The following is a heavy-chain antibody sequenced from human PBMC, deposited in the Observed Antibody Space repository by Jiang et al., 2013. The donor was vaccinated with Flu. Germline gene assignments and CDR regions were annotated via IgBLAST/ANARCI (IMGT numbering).Heavy chain of an antibody. V-gene: IGHV3-23*01. Sequence: LVQPGGSLGLSCAASGFTFSSYAMSWVRQAPGKGLEWVSAISGSGGSTYYADSVKGRFTISRDNSKNTLYLQMNSLRAEDTAVYYCAKDSPRLEGCPYYFDYWGQGTLVTVSS. J-gene: IGHJ4*02. CDR2: ISGSGGST. CDR1: GFTFSSYA. D-gene: IGHD6-19*01. CDR3: AKDSPRLEGCPYYFDY.